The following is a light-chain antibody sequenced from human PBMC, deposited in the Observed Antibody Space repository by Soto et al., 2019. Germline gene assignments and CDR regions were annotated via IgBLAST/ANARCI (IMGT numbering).Light chain of an antibody. J-gene: IGKJ4*01. Sequence: DIQMTQSPSSLSASVGDRVTITCRASQSVITYLSWYQQKPGKAPNLMIYAASNLRSGVPSRFSGSGSGTEFTLTISNLQPEDFATYYCQQSYTTLSFGGGTKVEI. CDR1: QSVITY. CDR2: AAS. V-gene: IGKV1-39*01. CDR3: QQSYTTLS.